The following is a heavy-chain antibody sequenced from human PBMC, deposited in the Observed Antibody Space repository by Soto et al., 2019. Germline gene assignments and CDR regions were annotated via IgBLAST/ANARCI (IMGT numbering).Heavy chain of an antibody. CDR2: ISYDGSNK. CDR3: ARPLSSGWYGFDY. V-gene: IGHV3-30-3*01. J-gene: IGHJ4*02. D-gene: IGHD6-19*01. Sequence: QVQLVESGGGVVQPGRSLRLSCAASGFTFSSYAMPWVRQAPGKGLEWVAVISYDGSNKYYADSVKGRFTISRDNSKNTLYLQMNSLRAEDTAVYYCARPLSSGWYGFDYWGQGTLVTVSS. CDR1: GFTFSSYA.